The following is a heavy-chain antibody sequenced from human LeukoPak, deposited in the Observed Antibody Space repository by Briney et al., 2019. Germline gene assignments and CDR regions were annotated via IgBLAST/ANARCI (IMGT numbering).Heavy chain of an antibody. CDR1: GFTFDDYA. J-gene: IGHJ4*02. Sequence: QPGRSLRLSCAASGFTFDDYAMHWVRQAPGKGLEWVSLISGDGGSTYYADSVKGRFTISRDNSKNSLYLQMNSLRTEDTALYYCAKDIVAYGSGPIDYWGQGTLVTVSS. CDR3: AKDIVAYGSGPIDY. D-gene: IGHD6-25*01. CDR2: ISGDGGST. V-gene: IGHV3-43*02.